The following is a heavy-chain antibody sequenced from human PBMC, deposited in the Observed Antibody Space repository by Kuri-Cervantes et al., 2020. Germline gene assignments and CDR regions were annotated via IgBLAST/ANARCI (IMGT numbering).Heavy chain of an antibody. V-gene: IGHV3-23*01. CDR1: GFTFSSYA. Sequence: GESLKISCAASGFTFSSYAMSWVRQAPGKGLEWVSAISGSGGSTYYADSVKGRFTISRGNSKNTLYLQMNSLRAEDTAVYYCAKLYCSSTSCSFFDYWGQGTLVTVSS. CDR2: ISGSGGST. D-gene: IGHD2-2*01. CDR3: AKLYCSSTSCSFFDY. J-gene: IGHJ4*02.